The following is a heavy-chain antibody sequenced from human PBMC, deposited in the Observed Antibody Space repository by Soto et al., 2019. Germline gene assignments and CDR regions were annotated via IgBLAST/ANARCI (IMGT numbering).Heavy chain of an antibody. CDR1: GGSISSYY. V-gene: IGHV4-59*01. Sequence: SETLSLTCTVSGGSISSYYWSWIRQPPGKGLEWIGYIYYSGSTNYNPSLKSRVTISVDTSKNQFSLKLSSVTAADTAVYYCARARIAVAGTGSGWFDPWGKGTLVTVSS. D-gene: IGHD6-19*01. CDR3: ARARIAVAGTGSGWFDP. J-gene: IGHJ5*02. CDR2: IYYSGST.